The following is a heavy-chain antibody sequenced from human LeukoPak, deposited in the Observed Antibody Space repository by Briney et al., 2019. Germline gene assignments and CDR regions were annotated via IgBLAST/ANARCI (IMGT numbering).Heavy chain of an antibody. D-gene: IGHD5-24*01. Sequence: ASVKVSCKASGYHFTGYYMHWVRQAPGQVLEWMGLINPDGGNTNYAQNFQGRVTLTRDTSTSTVYMELSSLRSEDTAIYYCARIRDGYNDAYDLWGQGTVVTVPS. J-gene: IGHJ3*01. CDR3: ARIRDGYNDAYDL. CDR2: INPDGGNT. CDR1: GYHFTGYY. V-gene: IGHV1-46*01.